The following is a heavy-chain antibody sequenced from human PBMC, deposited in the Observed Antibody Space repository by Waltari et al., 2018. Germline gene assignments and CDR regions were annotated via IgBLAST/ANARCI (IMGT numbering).Heavy chain of an antibody. CDR1: GGSISSSSYY. J-gene: IGHJ3*02. CDR2: IYYSGST. CDR3: ARDRWEVVADGPFPRVTNDAFDI. V-gene: IGHV4-39*07. D-gene: IGHD2-15*01. Sequence: QLQLQESGPGLVKPSETLSLTCTVSGGSISSSSYYWGWIRQPPGKGLAWIGSIYYSGSTYYNPSLKSRVTISVDTSKNQFSLKLSSVTAADTAVYYCARDRWEVVADGPFPRVTNDAFDIWGQGTMVTVSS.